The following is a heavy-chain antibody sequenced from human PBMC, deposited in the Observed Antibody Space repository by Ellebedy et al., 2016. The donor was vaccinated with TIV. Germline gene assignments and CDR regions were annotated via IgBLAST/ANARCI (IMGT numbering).Heavy chain of an antibody. CDR3: ASHRGFYSGWSFDY. CDR1: GDSISSTNYF. D-gene: IGHD5-12*01. CDR2: LNYGGES. V-gene: IGHV4-39*07. J-gene: IGHJ4*02. Sequence: MPSETLSLTCVVSGDSISSTNYFWGWIRQPPGKGLEWIGSLNYGGESYFDPSLTSRVTMSLDTSKNQFSLKVNSVTASDTAIYYCASHRGFYSGWSFDYWGQGTLTTVSS.